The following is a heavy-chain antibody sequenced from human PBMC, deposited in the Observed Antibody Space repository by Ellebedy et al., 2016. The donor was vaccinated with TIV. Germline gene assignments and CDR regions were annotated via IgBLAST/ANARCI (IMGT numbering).Heavy chain of an antibody. J-gene: IGHJ5*02. Sequence: GGSLRLSCAASRFTFSDYYMIWIRQAPGKGLEWVSYISNSGSTIYYADSVKGRFTISRDNAKNSLSLLMNSLRAEDTAVYYCARDARFIDQQHNWFDPWGQGTLVTVSS. CDR3: ARDARFIDQQHNWFDP. V-gene: IGHV3-11*01. CDR1: RFTFSDYY. CDR2: ISNSGSTI. D-gene: IGHD2-2*01.